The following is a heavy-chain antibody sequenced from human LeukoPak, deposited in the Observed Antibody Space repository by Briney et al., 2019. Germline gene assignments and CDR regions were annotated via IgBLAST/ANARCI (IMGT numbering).Heavy chain of an antibody. Sequence: GASVKLSCKASGYTFTSYYMHWVRQAPGQGLEWVGIINPSGGSTSYAQKFQGRVTMTRDMSTSTVYMELSSLRSEDTAVYYCARNPYSGSYHWYFDLWGRGTLVTVSS. D-gene: IGHD1-26*01. CDR3: ARNPYSGSYHWYFDL. V-gene: IGHV1-46*01. CDR1: GYTFTSYY. J-gene: IGHJ2*01. CDR2: INPSGGST.